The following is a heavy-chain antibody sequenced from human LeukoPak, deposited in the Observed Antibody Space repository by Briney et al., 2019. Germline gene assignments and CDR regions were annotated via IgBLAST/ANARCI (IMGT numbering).Heavy chain of an antibody. J-gene: IGHJ4*02. D-gene: IGHD6-13*01. CDR3: ARESAAGPFDY. CDR1: GGSITNYY. CDR2: FYYSGST. Sequence: SETLSLTCTVSGGSITNYYWSWIRQPPGKGLEWIGYFYYSGSTNYNPSLKSRVTISVDTSKNQFSLKLTSLTAADTAVYYCARESAAGPFDYWGQGTLVTVSS. V-gene: IGHV4-59*01.